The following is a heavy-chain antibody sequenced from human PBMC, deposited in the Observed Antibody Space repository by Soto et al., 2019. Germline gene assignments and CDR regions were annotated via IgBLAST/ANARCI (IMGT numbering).Heavy chain of an antibody. D-gene: IGHD6-13*01. CDR3: ARGGIAAAGTGHWFDP. CDR2: INHSGST. V-gene: IGHV4-34*01. J-gene: IGHJ5*02. CDR1: GGSFSGYY. Sequence: PSETLSLTCAVYGGSFSGYYWSWIRQPPGKGLEWIGEINHSGSTNYNPSLKSRVTISVDTSKNQFSLKLSSVTAADTAVYYCARGGIAAAGTGHWFDPWGQGTLVTVS.